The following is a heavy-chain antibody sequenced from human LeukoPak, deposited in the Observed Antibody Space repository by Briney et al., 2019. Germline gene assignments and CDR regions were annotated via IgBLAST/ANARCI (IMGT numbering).Heavy chain of an antibody. J-gene: IGHJ4*02. V-gene: IGHV1-3*01. D-gene: IGHD5-18*01. CDR3: ARDFWPGSYGRYLFDY. Sequence: ASVKVSCKASGYTFTSYGISWVRQAPGQGLEWMGWINAGNGNTKYSQKFQGRVTITRDTSASTAYMELSSLRSEDTAVYYCARDFWPGSYGRYLFDYWGQGTLVTVSS. CDR2: INAGNGNT. CDR1: GYTFTSYG.